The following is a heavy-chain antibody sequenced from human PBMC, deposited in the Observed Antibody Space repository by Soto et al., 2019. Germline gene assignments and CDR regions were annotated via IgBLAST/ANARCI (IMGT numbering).Heavy chain of an antibody. CDR1: GGSISSADHY. J-gene: IGHJ6*02. Sequence: LSLTCTVSGGSISSADHYWSWIRQPPGKGLEWIGYIYHSGNAYYSPSLKSRVTMSIDTSKNQFSLDLNSETAADTAMYYCVRDIITTGSYYYTMDVWGQGTTVTVSS. D-gene: IGHD3-10*01. CDR2: IYHSGNA. CDR3: VRDIITTGSYYYTMDV. V-gene: IGHV4-30-4*01.